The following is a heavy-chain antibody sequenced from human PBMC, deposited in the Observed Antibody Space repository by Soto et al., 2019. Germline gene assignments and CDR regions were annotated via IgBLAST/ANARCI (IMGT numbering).Heavy chain of an antibody. CDR3: ARMASFGSLNWFDP. Sequence: AASVNVSCKASGYTFTNNHVTWVRQATGQGLEWMGWMNPGSGDTGYAQKFQGRVTMTRDISIATAYMELSSLRSEDTAIYYCARMASFGSLNWFDPWGQGTLVTVSS. CDR1: GYTFTNNH. CDR2: MNPGSGDT. V-gene: IGHV1-8*01. D-gene: IGHD5-18*01. J-gene: IGHJ5*01.